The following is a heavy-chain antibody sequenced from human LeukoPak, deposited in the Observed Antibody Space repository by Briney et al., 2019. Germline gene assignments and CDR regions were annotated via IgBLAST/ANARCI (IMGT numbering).Heavy chain of an antibody. J-gene: IGHJ4*02. CDR2: ITWDGGST. Sequence: GGSLRLSCVASGFTFSSYEMNWVRQAPGKGLEWVSLITWDGGSTYYADSVKGRFTISRDNSKNSLYLQMNSLRTEDTALYYCAKGKNTGSYLSHVDYWGQGTLVTVSS. CDR1: GFTFSSYE. CDR3: AKGKNTGSYLSHVDY. V-gene: IGHV3-43*02. D-gene: IGHD3-10*01.